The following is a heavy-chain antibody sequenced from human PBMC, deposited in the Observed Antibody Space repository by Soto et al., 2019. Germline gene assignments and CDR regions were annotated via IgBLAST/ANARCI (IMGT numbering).Heavy chain of an antibody. V-gene: IGHV1-8*01. J-gene: IGHJ3*02. CDR1: GYTFTSYD. Sequence: QVQLVQSGAEVKKPGASVKVSCKASGYTFTSYDINWVRQATGQGLEWMGWMNPNSGNTGYAKKFQGRVTMTRNTSISIAYMELSSRRSEDTDVYYCASPCYVILTRWRSEAFDIWGQGTMVAVSS. D-gene: IGHD3-9*01. CDR2: MNPNSGNT. CDR3: ASPCYVILTRWRSEAFDI.